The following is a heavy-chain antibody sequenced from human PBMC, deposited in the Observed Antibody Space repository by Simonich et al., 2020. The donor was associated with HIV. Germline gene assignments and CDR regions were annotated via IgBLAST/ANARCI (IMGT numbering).Heavy chain of an antibody. CDR2: INHSGSI. J-gene: IGHJ4*02. CDR3: ARGGGDGYNY. Sequence: QVHLQQWGAGLLKPSETLSLTCAVYGGSFSGYYWSWIRQPPGKGLEWIGEINHSGSIHNNPSLKSRVTISVHSSKNQFSLKLSSVTAADTAVYYCARGGGDGYNYWGQGILVTVSS. D-gene: IGHD3-16*01. V-gene: IGHV4-34*01. CDR1: GGSFSGYY.